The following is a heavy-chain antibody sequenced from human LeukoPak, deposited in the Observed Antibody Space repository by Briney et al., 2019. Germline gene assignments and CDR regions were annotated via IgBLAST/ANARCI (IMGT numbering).Heavy chain of an antibody. CDR3: ARAADSSSWTHFDY. D-gene: IGHD6-13*01. J-gene: IGHJ4*02. V-gene: IGHV1-69*05. Sequence: ASVKVSCKASGGTFSSYAISWVRQAPGQGLEWMGRIIPIFGTANYAQKFQGRVTITTDESTSTAYMELSSLRSEDMAVYYCARAADSSSWTHFDYWGQGTLVTVSS. CDR1: GGTFSSYA. CDR2: IIPIFGTA.